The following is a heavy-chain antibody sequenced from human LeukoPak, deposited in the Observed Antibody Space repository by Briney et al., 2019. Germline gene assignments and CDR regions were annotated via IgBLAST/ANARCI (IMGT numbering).Heavy chain of an antibody. CDR2: IYYSGST. J-gene: IGHJ1*01. CDR3: ARTNDYGGNRHFQH. D-gene: IGHD4-23*01. CDR1: GFTFSSYT. Sequence: TGGSLRLSCAASGFTFSSYTMSWVRQAPGKGLEWIGSIYYSGSTYYNPSLKSRVTISVDTSKNQFSLKLSSVTAADTAVYYCARTNDYGGNRHFQHWGQGTLVTVSS. V-gene: IGHV4-39*01.